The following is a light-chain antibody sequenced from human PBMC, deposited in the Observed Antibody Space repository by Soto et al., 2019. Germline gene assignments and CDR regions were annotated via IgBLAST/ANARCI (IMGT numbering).Light chain of an antibody. CDR2: AAS. CDR1: QGINNF. J-gene: IGKJ1*01. CDR3: QQFNTYPRT. Sequence: DIQLTQSPSFLSASVGDRVTITCRASQGINNFLAWYQQKPGKAPKLLIFAASTLQSGVPSRFSGSVSGTDFSLTISSLQPEDFAIYYCQQFNTYPRTFGQGTTVELK. V-gene: IGKV1-9*01.